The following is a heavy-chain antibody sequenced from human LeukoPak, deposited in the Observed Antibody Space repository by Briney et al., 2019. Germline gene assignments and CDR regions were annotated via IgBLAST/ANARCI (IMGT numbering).Heavy chain of an antibody. CDR1: GGSFSGYY. D-gene: IGHD6-6*01. J-gene: IGHJ4*02. Sequence: KSSETLSLTCAVHGGSFSGYYWSWIRQPPGKGLEWIGEINHSGSTNYNPSLKSRVTISVDTSKNQFSLKLSSVTAADTAVYYCARGLEARDFDYWGQGTLVTVSS. CDR2: INHSGST. CDR3: ARGLEARDFDY. V-gene: IGHV4-34*01.